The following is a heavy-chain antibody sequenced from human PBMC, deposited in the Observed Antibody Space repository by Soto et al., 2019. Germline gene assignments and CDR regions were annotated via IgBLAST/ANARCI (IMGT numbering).Heavy chain of an antibody. CDR3: ARESSIAAQFGAFDI. Sequence: GGSLRLSCAASGFTFSSYGMHWVRQAPGKGLEWVAVIWYDGSNNYYADSVKGRFTISRDNSKNTLYLQMNSLRAEDTAVYYCARESSIAAQFGAFDIWGQGTMDT. V-gene: IGHV3-33*01. CDR2: IWYDGSNN. J-gene: IGHJ3*02. D-gene: IGHD6-6*01. CDR1: GFTFSSYG.